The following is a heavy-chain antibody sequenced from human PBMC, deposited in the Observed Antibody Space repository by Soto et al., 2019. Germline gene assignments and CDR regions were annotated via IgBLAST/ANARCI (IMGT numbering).Heavy chain of an antibody. J-gene: IGHJ4*02. CDR2: IIPILGIA. V-gene: IGHV1-69*08. CDR1: GGTFSSYT. Sequence: QVQLVQSGAEVKKPGSSVKVSCKASGGTFSSYTISWVRQAPGQGLEWMGRIIPILGIANYAQKFQGRVTITADKSTSTGYMELSSLRSEDTAVYYCARDIGDGYNSDFDYWGQGTLVTVSS. D-gene: IGHD1-1*01. CDR3: ARDIGDGYNSDFDY.